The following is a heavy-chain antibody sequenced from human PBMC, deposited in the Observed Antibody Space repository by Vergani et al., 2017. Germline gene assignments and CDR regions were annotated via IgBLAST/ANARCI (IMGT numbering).Heavy chain of an antibody. CDR1: GFTFNSYG. J-gene: IGHJ4*02. D-gene: IGHD2-15*01. CDR2: IRSDESRR. CDR3: AKEGGEYCSGGTCYPEY. V-gene: IGHV3-30*02. Sequence: QVQLVESGGGVVQPGGSLRLSCAASGFTFNSYGMHWVRQAPGKGLEWVASIRSDESRRYYGDSMEGPFTISRDNSKNTLYLQMKSLRPEDTAVYYCAKEGGEYCSGGTCYPEYWGQGTLVTVAS.